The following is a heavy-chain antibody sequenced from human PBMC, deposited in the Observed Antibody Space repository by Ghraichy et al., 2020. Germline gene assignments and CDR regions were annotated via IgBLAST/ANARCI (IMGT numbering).Heavy chain of an antibody. D-gene: IGHD2-15*01. Sequence: GGSLRLSCAASGFTFSTYWMSWVRQAPGKGLEWVANIKQDGSEKYYVDSVKGRFTISRDNAKNSLYLQMNSLRAEDTAVYYCARPQYCTGGSCYSDYFQHWGQGTLVTVSS. V-gene: IGHV3-7*03. CDR1: GFTFSTYW. CDR3: ARPQYCTGGSCYSDYFQH. J-gene: IGHJ1*01. CDR2: IKQDGSEK.